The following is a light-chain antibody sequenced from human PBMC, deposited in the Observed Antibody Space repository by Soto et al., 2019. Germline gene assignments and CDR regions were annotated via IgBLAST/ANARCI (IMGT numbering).Light chain of an antibody. Sequence: EIVLTQSPGTLSLSPGERATLACRASQSVSSYLAWYQHKPGQAPRLLIYDVSNRATGIPARFSGSGSGTDFTLTISSLEPEDFAIYYCQQRDYWQVTFGQGTRLEI. V-gene: IGKV3-11*01. CDR2: DVS. J-gene: IGKJ5*01. CDR3: QQRDYWQVT. CDR1: QSVSSY.